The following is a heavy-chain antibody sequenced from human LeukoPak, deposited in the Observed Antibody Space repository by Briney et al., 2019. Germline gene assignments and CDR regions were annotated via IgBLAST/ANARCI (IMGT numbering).Heavy chain of an antibody. CDR2: IQQEGSEK. J-gene: IGHJ6*03. V-gene: IGHV3-7*01. Sequence: PGGSLRLSCAASGFTFSSYWMSWVRHARGRGLEWVANIQQEGSEKYYVDSVKGRFTISRDNAKNSLYLQMNSLRAEDTAVYYCAKGYGWEASYYYYYMDVWGKGTTVTISS. CDR1: GFTFSSYW. CDR3: AKGYGWEASYYYYYMDV. D-gene: IGHD2-8*02.